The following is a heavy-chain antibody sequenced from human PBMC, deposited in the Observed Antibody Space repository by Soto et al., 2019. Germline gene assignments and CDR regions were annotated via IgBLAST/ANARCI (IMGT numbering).Heavy chain of an antibody. CDR1: GYTFTGYY. V-gene: IGHV1-2*02. CDR3: ARGIVVRGQGWFDP. Sequence: WASVKVSCKASGYTFTGYYIHWVRQAPGQGLEWMGWINPNSGDTNLAQKFQGRVTMTRDTSISTTYMELSRLASDDTAAYFCARGIVVRGQGWFDPWGQGTLVTVSS. D-gene: IGHD2-15*01. J-gene: IGHJ5*02. CDR2: INPNSGDT.